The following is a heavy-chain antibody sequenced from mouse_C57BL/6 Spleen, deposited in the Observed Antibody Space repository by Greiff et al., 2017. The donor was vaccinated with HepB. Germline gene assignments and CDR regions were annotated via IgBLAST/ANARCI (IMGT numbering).Heavy chain of an antibody. CDR1: GYTFTSYW. J-gene: IGHJ4*01. Sequence: VQLQQPGAELVKPGASVKLSCKASGYTFTSYWMHWVKQRPGQGLEWIGMIHPNSGSTNYNEKFKSKATLTVDKSSSTAYMQRSSLTSEDAAVYYCARGDYGNYFMDDWGQGTSVTVSS. CDR3: ARGDYGNYFMDD. CDR2: IHPNSGST. D-gene: IGHD2-1*01. V-gene: IGHV1-64*01.